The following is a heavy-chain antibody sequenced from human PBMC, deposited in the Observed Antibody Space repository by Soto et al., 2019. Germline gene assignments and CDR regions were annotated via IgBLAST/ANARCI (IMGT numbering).Heavy chain of an antibody. CDR2: IYPGDSDT. D-gene: IGHD3-22*01. Sequence: PGESLKISCKGSGYSFTSYWIGWVRQMPGKGLEWMGIIYPGDSDTRYSPSFQGQVTISADKSISTAYLQWSSLKASDTAMYYCARHPLTYYYDSSGYIRGYYYYGMDVWGQGTTVTVSS. V-gene: IGHV5-51*01. CDR3: ARHPLTYYYDSSGYIRGYYYYGMDV. J-gene: IGHJ6*02. CDR1: GYSFTSYW.